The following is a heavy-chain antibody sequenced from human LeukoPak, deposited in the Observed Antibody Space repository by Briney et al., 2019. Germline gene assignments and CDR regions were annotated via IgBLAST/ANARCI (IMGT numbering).Heavy chain of an antibody. J-gene: IGHJ4*02. V-gene: IGHV3-48*02. CDR2: IRSSGSPI. CDR3: VRDPDALDF. Sequence: PGGSLRLSCAASGFTFSNHAMHWVRQAPGKGLEWVAYIRSSGSPIYYADSVKGRFTISRDNAKNSLYLQMNSLRDEDTAVYYCVRDPDALDFWGQGTPVTVSS. CDR1: GFTFSNHA.